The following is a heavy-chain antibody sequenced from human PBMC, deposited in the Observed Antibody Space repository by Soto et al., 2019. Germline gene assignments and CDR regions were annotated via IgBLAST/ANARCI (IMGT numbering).Heavy chain of an antibody. D-gene: IGHD2-15*01. Sequence: GWSLRLSCSASGFIFSESTIYWVRQVPGKGLEAISAVSTSGRSTYYADSVKDGFTISRDNSKNTLFLQMGSLRPEDTAIYYCVKQAHGLDGVAFDYWGQGTQVTVSS. J-gene: IGHJ4*02. V-gene: IGHV3-64D*06. CDR2: VSTSGRST. CDR1: GFIFSEST. CDR3: VKQAHGLDGVAFDY.